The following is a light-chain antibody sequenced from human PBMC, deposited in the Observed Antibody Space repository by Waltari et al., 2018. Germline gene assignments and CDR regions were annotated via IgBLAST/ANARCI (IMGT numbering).Light chain of an antibody. CDR3: QQRSNWPPIFT. CDR1: QSVSSY. J-gene: IGKJ3*01. CDR2: DAS. Sequence: EIVLTQSPATLSLSPGEKATLPSRASQSVSSYLAWYQQKPGQAPRLLIYDASNRATGIPARFSGSGSGTDFTLTISSLEPEDFAVYYCQQRSNWPPIFTFGPGTKVDIK. V-gene: IGKV3-11*01.